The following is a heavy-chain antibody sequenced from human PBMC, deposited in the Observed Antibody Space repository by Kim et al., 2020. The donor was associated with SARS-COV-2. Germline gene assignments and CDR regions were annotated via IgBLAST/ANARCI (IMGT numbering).Heavy chain of an antibody. Sequence: GGSLRLSCAASGFTFSSYSMNWVRQAPGKGLEWVSSISSSSSYIYYADSVKGRFTISRDNAKNSLYLQMNSLRAEDTAVYYCARGPAVAGRGEPDYWGQGTLVTVSS. CDR1: GFTFSSYS. V-gene: IGHV3-21*04. CDR3: ARGPAVAGRGEPDY. CDR2: ISSSSSYI. J-gene: IGHJ4*02. D-gene: IGHD6-19*01.